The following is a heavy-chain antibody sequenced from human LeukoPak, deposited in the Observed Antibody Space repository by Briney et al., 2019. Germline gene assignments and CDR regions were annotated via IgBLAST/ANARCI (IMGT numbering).Heavy chain of an antibody. CDR1: GGSISSRTYY. CDR3: AREWTTWGAFDI. CDR2: IYYTGST. Sequence: SETLTLTCTVSGGSISSRTYYWGWIRQPPGKGLEWIGSIYYTGSTFYNPSLKSRVTISVDTSKNQFSMKLSSVTAADAAVYFCAREWTTWGAFDIWGQGTMVTVSS. J-gene: IGHJ3*02. V-gene: IGHV4-39*07. D-gene: IGHD2/OR15-2a*01.